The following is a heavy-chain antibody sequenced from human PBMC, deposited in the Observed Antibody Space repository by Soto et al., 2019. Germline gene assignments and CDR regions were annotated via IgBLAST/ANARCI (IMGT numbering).Heavy chain of an antibody. CDR2: IGTAGDP. D-gene: IGHD3-22*01. CDR3: ARAGYDSSGYYFYAMDV. J-gene: IGHJ6*02. CDR1: GFILSGYD. Sequence: ESGGGLVQPGGSLSLSCVASGFILSGYDMHWVRQATGEGLEWVSAIGTAGDPYYSGSVKGRFTISRGNAENSVYLQMNSLRAGDTAVYYCARAGYDSSGYYFYAMDVWGPGTTVTVSS. V-gene: IGHV3-13*05.